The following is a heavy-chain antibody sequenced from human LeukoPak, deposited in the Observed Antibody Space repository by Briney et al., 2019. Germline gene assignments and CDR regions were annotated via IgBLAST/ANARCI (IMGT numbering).Heavy chain of an antibody. CDR1: GFTFTSYS. CDR3: AGDRVRGRVDY. Sequence: GGSLRLSCAASGFTFTSYSMNWVRQAPGKGLEWVSYISSSSSIIYYADSVKGRFTISRDNAKNSLYLQMNSLRAEDTAVYYCAGDRVRGRVDYWGQGTLVTVSS. J-gene: IGHJ4*02. CDR2: ISSSSSII. D-gene: IGHD3-10*01. V-gene: IGHV3-48*04.